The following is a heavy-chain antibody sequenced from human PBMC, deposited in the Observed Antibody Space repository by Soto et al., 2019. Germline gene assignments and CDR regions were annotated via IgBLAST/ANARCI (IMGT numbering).Heavy chain of an antibody. J-gene: IGHJ4*02. D-gene: IGHD6-13*01. V-gene: IGHV2-5*02. CDR3: LHTYSTACRNFDY. CDR2: IYWDADK. Sequence: QITLKESGPTLVKPTQTLTLTCTFSGFSLRTRGVGVGWVRQPPGKALEWLALIYWDADKLYSPSLKTRLTITKDTSNNQVVLAMTNMDTVDTATYYCLHTYSTACRNFDYWAQGTLVTVSS. CDR1: GFSLRTRGVG.